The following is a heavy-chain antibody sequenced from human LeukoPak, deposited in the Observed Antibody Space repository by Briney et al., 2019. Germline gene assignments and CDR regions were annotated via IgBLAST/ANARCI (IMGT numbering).Heavy chain of an antibody. J-gene: IGHJ4*02. CDR1: GFTFSNYA. CDR3: AKGHYESAVRGGHLDY. CDR2: ISYEGNNR. Sequence: GGSLGLSCTASGFTFSNYAMHWVRRAPGKGLEWVAGISYEGNNRYYADSVKGRFTISRDNHKNTVYLEMNSLRAEDTAVYYCAKGHYESAVRGGHLDYWGQGTLVTVSS. V-gene: IGHV3-30*18. D-gene: IGHD3-3*01.